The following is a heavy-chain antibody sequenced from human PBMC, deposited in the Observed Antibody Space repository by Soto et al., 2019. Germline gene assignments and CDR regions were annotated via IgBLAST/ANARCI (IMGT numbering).Heavy chain of an antibody. V-gene: IGHV4-39*01. D-gene: IGHD6-19*01. Sequence: SETLSLTCTVSNDSIGSGTYYWAWIRQPPGRGLEWIGSLSYIGTTDYNPSLKSRVTISKDASKNQFSLKLSSVTAADTAVYYCATGRSDSGWYEGHFWGQGTLVTVSS. CDR2: LSYIGTT. CDR1: NDSIGSGTYY. CDR3: ATGRSDSGWYEGHF. J-gene: IGHJ4*02.